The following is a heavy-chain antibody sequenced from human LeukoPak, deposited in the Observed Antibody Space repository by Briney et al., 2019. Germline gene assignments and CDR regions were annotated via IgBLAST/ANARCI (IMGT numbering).Heavy chain of an antibody. D-gene: IGHD1-7*01. J-gene: IGHJ6*03. V-gene: IGHV3-11*01. CDR2: ISSSGSTI. CDR3: ARGTTGDYYYYYMDV. Sequence: GGSLRLSCAASGFTCSDYYMSWIRQAPGKGLEWVSYISSSGSTIYYADSVKGRFTISRDNAKNSLYLQMNSLRAEDTAVYYCARGTTGDYYYYYMDVWGKGTTVTVSS. CDR1: GFTCSDYY.